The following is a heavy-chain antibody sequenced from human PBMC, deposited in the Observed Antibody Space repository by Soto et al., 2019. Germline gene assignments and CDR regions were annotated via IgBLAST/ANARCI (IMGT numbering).Heavy chain of an antibody. CDR1: GFTFSSYS. V-gene: IGHV3-48*01. D-gene: IGHD2-21*01. CDR3: AREVGHIDS. CDR2: ISSSSSTI. J-gene: IGHJ4*02. Sequence: GGSLRLSCAASGFTFSSYSMNWVRQAPGNGLEWVSYISSSSSTIYYADSVKGRFTISRDNAKNSLYLQMNSLGAEDSAMYYCAREVGHIDSWGQGNLVPVS.